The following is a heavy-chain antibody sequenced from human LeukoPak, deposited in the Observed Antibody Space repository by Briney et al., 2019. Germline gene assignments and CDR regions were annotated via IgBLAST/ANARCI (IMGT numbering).Heavy chain of an antibody. CDR2: ISDSGRT. J-gene: IGHJ3*02. CDR3: ARQLKGLRGAFDI. D-gene: IGHD5-24*01. CDR1: GGSISSYY. Sequence: PSETLSLTCTVSGGSISSYYWSWIRQPPGKGLQWIGYISDSGRTNYNPSLKSRVTISVDTSKNHLSLKLTSVTAADTAVYYCARQLKGLRGAFDIWGQGTMVTVSS. V-gene: IGHV4-59*01.